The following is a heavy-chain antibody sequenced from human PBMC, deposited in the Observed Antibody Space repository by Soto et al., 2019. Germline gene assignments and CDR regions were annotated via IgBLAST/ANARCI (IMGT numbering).Heavy chain of an antibody. CDR3: ARDHSYYDSSGLR. CDR2: ISSSGSTI. CDR1: GFTFSSYE. V-gene: IGHV3-48*03. J-gene: IGHJ4*02. Sequence: ESGGGLVQPGGSLRLSCAASGFTFSSYEMNWVRQAPGKGLEWVSYISSSGSTIYYADSVKGRFTISRDNAKNSLYLQMNSLRAEDTAVYYCARDHSYYDSSGLRWGQGTLVTVSS. D-gene: IGHD3-22*01.